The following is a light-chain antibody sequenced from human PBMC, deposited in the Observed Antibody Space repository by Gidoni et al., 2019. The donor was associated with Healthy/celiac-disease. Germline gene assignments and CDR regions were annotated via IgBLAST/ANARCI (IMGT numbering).Light chain of an antibody. J-gene: IGKJ5*01. CDR1: QSSSSY. CDR3: QQSYSTPIT. V-gene: IGKV1-39*01. Sequence: IQMTQTPSSLSASGGDRVTITCRASQSSSSYLNWYQQKPGKAPKLLIYAASSLQSGVPSSFSGSGSGTDFTLTISSLQPEDFSTYYCQQSYSTPITFGQGTRLEIK. CDR2: AAS.